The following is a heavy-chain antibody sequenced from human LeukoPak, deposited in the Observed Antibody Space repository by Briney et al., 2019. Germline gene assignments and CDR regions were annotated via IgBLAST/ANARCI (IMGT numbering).Heavy chain of an antibody. V-gene: IGHV3-64*01. Sequence: GGSLRLSCAASGFTFSSYAMHWVRQAPGKGLEYVSAISSNGGSTYYANSVKGRFTISRDNAKNTLYLQMNSLRAEDTAVYYCARDWFHAIDYWGQGTLVTVSS. CDR2: ISSNGGST. D-gene: IGHD2/OR15-2a*01. J-gene: IGHJ4*02. CDR1: GFTFSSYA. CDR3: ARDWFHAIDY.